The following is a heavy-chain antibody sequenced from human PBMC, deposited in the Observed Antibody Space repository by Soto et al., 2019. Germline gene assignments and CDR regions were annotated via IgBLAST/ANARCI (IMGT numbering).Heavy chain of an antibody. J-gene: IGHJ4*02. Sequence: ASVKVSCKASGYTFTSYAMHWVRQAPGQRLEWMGWINAYNGNTNYAQKLQGRVTMTTDTSTSTAYMELRSLRSDDTAVYYCARGAPAIVVVPAASDYWGQGTLVTVSS. D-gene: IGHD2-2*01. CDR3: ARGAPAIVVVPAASDY. V-gene: IGHV1-18*01. CDR1: GYTFTSYA. CDR2: INAYNGNT.